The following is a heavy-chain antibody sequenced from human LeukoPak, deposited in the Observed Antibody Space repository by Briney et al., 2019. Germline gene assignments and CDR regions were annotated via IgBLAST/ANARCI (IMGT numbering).Heavy chain of an antibody. CDR2: VHYTGST. Sequence: SETLSLTCAVSSGSISTYYWSWIRQPPGKRLEWIGFVHYTGSTNYSPSLKSRVTISVDTSKNQFSLKLNSVTAADTAVCYCARSSGSRYYIDYWGQGTLVTVSS. V-gene: IGHV4-59*01. CDR1: SGSISTYY. J-gene: IGHJ4*02. CDR3: ARSSGSRYYIDY. D-gene: IGHD1-26*01.